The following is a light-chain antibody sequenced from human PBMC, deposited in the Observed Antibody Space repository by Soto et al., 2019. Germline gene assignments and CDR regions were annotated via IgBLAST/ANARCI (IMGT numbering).Light chain of an antibody. V-gene: IGKV3-20*01. CDR3: HHYTRSPIFT. CDR1: QSVADNH. CDR2: DAS. J-gene: IGKJ3*01. Sequence: EVVLTQSPGTLSLSAGERATLSCRASQSVADNHLAWYQQKPGQAPRLLIYDASTRAAGIPDRFSGSGSGTDFTLTISRLEPYDVGVYFCHHYTRSPIFTFGPGTTVD.